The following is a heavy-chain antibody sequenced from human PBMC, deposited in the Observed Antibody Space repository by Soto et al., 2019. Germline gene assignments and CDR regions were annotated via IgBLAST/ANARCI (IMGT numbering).Heavy chain of an antibody. CDR1: GFDFSKAW. J-gene: IGHJ4*02. Sequence: EVQLVESGGGLVKPGGSLRLSCAASGFDFSKAWMSWVRQAPGKGLEWVGRLMSKTDGGTTVYAAPVKGRFTISRDDSKNTLYLQMSSLNTEDTAVYYCAAGTGRTALDYWGQGTLVTVSS. CDR2: LMSKTDGGTT. V-gene: IGHV3-15*01. D-gene: IGHD2-2*01. CDR3: AAGTGRTALDY.